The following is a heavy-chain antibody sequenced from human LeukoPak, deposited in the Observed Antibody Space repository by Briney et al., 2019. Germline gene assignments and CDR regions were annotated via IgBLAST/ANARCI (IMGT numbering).Heavy chain of an antibody. CDR1: GGSISSGGYY. D-gene: IGHD3-9*01. CDR2: IYYSGST. Sequence: ASQTLSLTCTVSGGSISSGGYYWGWIRQPPGKGLEWIGSIYYSGSTYYNPSLKSRVTISVDTSKNQFSLKLSSVTAADTAVYYCARDPSYYDILTGYYRWGQGTLVTVSS. V-gene: IGHV4-39*07. J-gene: IGHJ4*02. CDR3: ARDPSYYDILTGYYR.